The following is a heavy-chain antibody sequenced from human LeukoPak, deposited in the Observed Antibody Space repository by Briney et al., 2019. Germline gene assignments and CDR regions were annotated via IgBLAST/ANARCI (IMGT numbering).Heavy chain of an antibody. V-gene: IGHV3-53*01. J-gene: IGHJ4*02. D-gene: IGHD3-10*01. CDR2: IYSGGST. CDR3: ARDSYYGSGSYYRYTFDY. CDR1: GFTFSSYA. Sequence: PGGSLRLSCAAPGFTFSSYAMSWVRQAPGKGLEWVSVIYSGGSTYYTDSVKGRFTISRDNSKNTLYLQMNSLRAEDTAVYYCARDSYYGSGSYYRYTFDYWGQGTLVTVSS.